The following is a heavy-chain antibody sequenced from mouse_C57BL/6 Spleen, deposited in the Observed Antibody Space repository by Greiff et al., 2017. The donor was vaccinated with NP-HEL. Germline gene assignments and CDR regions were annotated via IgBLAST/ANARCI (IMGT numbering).Heavy chain of an antibody. Sequence: VQLQQSGPELVKPGASVKISCKASGYAFSSSWMNWVKQRPGKGLEWIGRIYPGDGDTNYNGKFKGKATLTADKSSSTAYMQLSSLTSEDSAVYFCARIYDGYYEGYFEVWGTGTTVTVSS. D-gene: IGHD2-3*01. CDR2: IYPGDGDT. CDR1: GYAFSSSW. V-gene: IGHV1-82*01. CDR3: ARIYDGYYEGYFEV. J-gene: IGHJ1*03.